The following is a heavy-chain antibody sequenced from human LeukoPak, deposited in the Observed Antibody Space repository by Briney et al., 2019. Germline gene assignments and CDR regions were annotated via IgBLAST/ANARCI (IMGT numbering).Heavy chain of an antibody. CDR1: GGSISSYY. CDR2: IYYSGST. D-gene: IGHD1-26*01. V-gene: IGHV4-59*08. Sequence: PEGLSVTCIVPGGSISSYYWSWIRQPPGKGRGWSGDIYYSGSTNYNPSLKSRVTISVYTSKNQFSLSLSSVTAADTAVYYSARLASGSYGPLTPFDYWGQGTLVTVSS. CDR3: ARLASGSYGPLTPFDY. J-gene: IGHJ4*02.